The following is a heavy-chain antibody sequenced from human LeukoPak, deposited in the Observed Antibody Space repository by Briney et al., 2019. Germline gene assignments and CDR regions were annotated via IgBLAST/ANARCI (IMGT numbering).Heavy chain of an antibody. CDR1: GGSIGSGNFY. V-gene: IGHV4-31*03. Sequence: PSQTLSPTCTVSGGSIGSGNFYWNWIRQHPGRGLEWIGYVYDTGITYYNPSLKSRVNIPADTSKKQFSLNLRSVTAAHTAVYRCARGRDDYNDAPPPYYYYMDVWGKGTTVSVSS. CDR2: VYDTGIT. J-gene: IGHJ6*03. D-gene: IGHD5-24*01. CDR3: ARGRDDYNDAPPPYYYYMDV.